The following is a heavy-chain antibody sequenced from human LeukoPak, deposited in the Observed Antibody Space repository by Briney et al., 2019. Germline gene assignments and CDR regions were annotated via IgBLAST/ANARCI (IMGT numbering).Heavy chain of an antibody. CDR1: GFIFSTYW. D-gene: IGHD6-13*01. CDR2: INQDGSEE. J-gene: IGHJ4*02. Sequence: GGSLRLSCAASGFIFSTYWMSWVRQAPGKGLEWVANINQDGSEEFYVDSVEGRFTISRDNAKKSLYLQMNSLRAEDTAVYYCASGQQLGYWGQGTLVTVSS. V-gene: IGHV3-7*03. CDR3: ASGQQLGY.